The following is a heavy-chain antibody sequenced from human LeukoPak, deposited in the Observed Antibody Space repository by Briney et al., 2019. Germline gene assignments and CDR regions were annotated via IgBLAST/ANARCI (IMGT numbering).Heavy chain of an antibody. CDR1: GGSISSGDYY. Sequence: SQTLSLTCTVSGGSISSGDYYWRWSRQPPGKGLEWIGYIYYSGSTYYSPSLKSRVTISVDTSKNQFSLKLSSVTAADTAVYYCAREGPLEGATTNYFDYWGQGTLVTVSS. V-gene: IGHV4-30-4*01. CDR3: AREGPLEGATTNYFDY. J-gene: IGHJ4*02. D-gene: IGHD5-12*01. CDR2: IYYSGST.